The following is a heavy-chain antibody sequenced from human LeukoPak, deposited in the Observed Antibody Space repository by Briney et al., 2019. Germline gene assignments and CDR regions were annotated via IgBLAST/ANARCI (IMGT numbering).Heavy chain of an antibody. CDR2: IKQDGSEK. V-gene: IGHV3-7*01. CDR3: VSTQTFDY. D-gene: IGHD2-15*01. Sequence: GGSLRLSCAVSGFTFSNYWMSWVRQAPGKGLEWVANIKQDGSEKYYVDSVKGRFTISRGNAKNSLYLQMNSLRVEDTAVYHCVSTQTFDYWGQGTLVTVSS. CDR1: GFTFSNYW. J-gene: IGHJ4*02.